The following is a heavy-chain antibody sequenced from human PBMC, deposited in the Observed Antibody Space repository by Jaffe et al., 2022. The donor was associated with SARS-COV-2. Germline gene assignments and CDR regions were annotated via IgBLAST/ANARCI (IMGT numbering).Heavy chain of an antibody. CDR1: GFTFSSYG. D-gene: IGHD5-18*01. CDR2: IGTSSTTL. J-gene: IGHJ4*02. CDR3: GRAGYTYGYNIDN. Sequence: EVQLVESGGGLVQPGESLRLSCTASGFTFSSYGMIWVRQAPGKGLEWVSYIGTSSTTLYYADSVKGRVTMSRDNAKNSLYLQMHSLRAEDTALYYCGRAGYTYGYNIDNWGQGILVTVSS. V-gene: IGHV3-48*01.